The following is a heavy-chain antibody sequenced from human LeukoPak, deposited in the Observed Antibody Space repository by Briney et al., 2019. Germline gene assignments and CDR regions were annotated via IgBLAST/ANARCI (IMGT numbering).Heavy chain of an antibody. D-gene: IGHD1-26*01. CDR1: GFTFSSYG. V-gene: IGHV3-30*18. J-gene: IGHJ4*02. CDR2: ISYDGSNK. CDR3: AKEVPEGGALDY. Sequence: PGGSLRLSCAASGFTFSSYGMHWVRQAPGKGLEWVAVISYDGSNKYYADSVKGRFTISRDNSKNTLYLQMNSLRAEDTAVYYCAKEVPEGGALDYWGQGTLVTVSS.